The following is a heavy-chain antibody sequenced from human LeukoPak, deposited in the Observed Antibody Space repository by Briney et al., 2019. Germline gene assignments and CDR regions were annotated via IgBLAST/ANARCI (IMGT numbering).Heavy chain of an antibody. Sequence: PGGSLRLSCAASGFTFSSYDMNWVRQAPGKGLEWVSSISSSSYIYYADSVKGRFTISRDNAKNSLYLQMNSLRAEDTAVYYCARVHIASYWYYDMDVWGQGTTVTVSS. CDR1: GFTFSSYD. J-gene: IGHJ6*02. CDR2: ISSSSYI. V-gene: IGHV3-21*01. D-gene: IGHD3-3*02. CDR3: ARVHIASYWYYDMDV.